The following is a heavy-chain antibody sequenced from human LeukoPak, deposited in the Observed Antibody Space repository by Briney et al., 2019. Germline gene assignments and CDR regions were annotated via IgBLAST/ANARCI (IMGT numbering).Heavy chain of an antibody. CDR2: ISDDGNYI. J-gene: IGHJ6*03. CDR3: AKDLRAIGYYYYYYMDV. D-gene: IGHD3-16*01. Sequence: GGSLRLSCAASGFTFSNFGMNWVRQAPGKGLEWVSSISDDGNYIYYGDSVKGRFTISRDNANNSLDLQMHSLRAEDTAVYYCAKDLRAIGYYYYYYMDVWGKGTTVTVSS. CDR1: GFTFSNFG. V-gene: IGHV3-21*01.